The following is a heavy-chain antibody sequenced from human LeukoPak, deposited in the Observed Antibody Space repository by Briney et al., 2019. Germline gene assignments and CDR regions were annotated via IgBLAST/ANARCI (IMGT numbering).Heavy chain of an antibody. Sequence: SETLSLTCTASSGSITTYYWNWIRQSPGKRPEWIGYVFHTGITEYNPSLESRVTMSIDTSKRQFSLSLTSVTTADTARYYCARGPRWRGSGRSYYYGMDVWGNGTTVTVSS. CDR1: SGSITTYY. V-gene: IGHV4-59*01. CDR2: VFHTGIT. D-gene: IGHD3-10*01. CDR3: ARGPRWRGSGRSYYYGMDV. J-gene: IGHJ6*04.